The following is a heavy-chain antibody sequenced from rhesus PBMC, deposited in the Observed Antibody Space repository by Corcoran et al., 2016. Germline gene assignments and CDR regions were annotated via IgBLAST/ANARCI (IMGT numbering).Heavy chain of an antibody. Sequence: EVQLVQSGAEVKRPGESLKISCKTSGYSFTSYWISWVRQVPGKGLEWMGAIDPKDSDTRYSPSFQGQVTISADKSISTTYLQWNSLKASDSATYYCAKADYGNTDYWYFDLWGPGTPITISS. D-gene: IGHD4-35*01. CDR1: GYSFTSYW. J-gene: IGHJ2*01. V-gene: IGHV5-2*01. CDR3: AKADYGNTDYWYFDL. CDR2: IDPKDSDT.